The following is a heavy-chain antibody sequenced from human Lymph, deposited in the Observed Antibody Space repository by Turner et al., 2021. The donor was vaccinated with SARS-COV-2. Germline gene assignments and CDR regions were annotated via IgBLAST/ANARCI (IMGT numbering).Heavy chain of an antibody. J-gene: IGHJ4*02. CDR2: ISYDGSNK. CDR1: GFAFSTYA. Sequence: QVQLVESGGGVVQPGRSLRPSCAASGFAFSTYAMHWVRQAPGKGLEWVAVISYDGSNKYYADSVKGRFTISRDNSKNTLYLQMNSLRAEDTAVYYCARGPGGNYGPYFDYWGQGTLVTVSS. V-gene: IGHV3-30-3*01. D-gene: IGHD3-10*01. CDR3: ARGPGGNYGPYFDY.